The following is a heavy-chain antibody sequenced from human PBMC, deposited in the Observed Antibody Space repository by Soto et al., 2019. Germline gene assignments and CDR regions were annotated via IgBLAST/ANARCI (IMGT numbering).Heavy chain of an antibody. V-gene: IGHV4-61*01. J-gene: IGHJ6*02. D-gene: IGHD2-2*02. CDR3: AVGGYCSSTSCYKTARYYYGMDV. Sequence: PSETLSLTCTVSGGSVSSGSYYWSRIRQPPGKGLEWIGYIYYSGSTNYNPSLKSRVTISVDTSKNQFSLKLSSVTAADTAVYYCAVGGYCSSTSCYKTARYYYGMDVWGQGTTVTVSS. CDR2: IYYSGST. CDR1: GGSVSSGSYY.